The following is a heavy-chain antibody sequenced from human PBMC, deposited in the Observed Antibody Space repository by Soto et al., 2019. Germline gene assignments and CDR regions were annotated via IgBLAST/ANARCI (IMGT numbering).Heavy chain of an antibody. Sequence: GGSLRLSCAASGFTFSDYYMSWIRQAPGKGLEWVSYISSSSSYTNYADSVKGRFTISRDNADNSLYLHMDSLRVEDTAVYYCARLVLHDYDNSGFWIYWGQGAPVTVSS. CDR3: ARLVLHDYDNSGFWIY. CDR2: ISSSSSYT. J-gene: IGHJ4*02. CDR1: GFTFSDYY. V-gene: IGHV3-11*06. D-gene: IGHD3-22*01.